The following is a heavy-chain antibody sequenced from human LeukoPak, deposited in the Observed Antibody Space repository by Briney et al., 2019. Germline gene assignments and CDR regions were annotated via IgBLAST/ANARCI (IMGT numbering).Heavy chain of an antibody. D-gene: IGHD6-6*01. Sequence: GGSLRLSCAASGFTFSSYAMSWVRQAPGKGLEWVSAISGSGGSTYYADSVKGRFTISRDNSKNTLYLQMNSLRAEDTAVYYCVKESDEYSSSSSDYWGQGTLVTVSS. CDR2: ISGSGGST. V-gene: IGHV3-23*01. CDR3: VKESDEYSSSSSDY. CDR1: GFTFSSYA. J-gene: IGHJ4*02.